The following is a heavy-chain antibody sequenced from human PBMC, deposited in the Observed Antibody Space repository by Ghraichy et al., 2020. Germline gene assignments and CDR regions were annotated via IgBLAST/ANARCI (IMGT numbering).Heavy chain of an antibody. CDR3: ARVGSSCGADLIDY. CDR1: GGSISSGGYS. Sequence: SETLSLTCAVSGGSISSGGYSWSWIRQPPGKGLEWIGYIYHSGSTYYNPSLKSRVTISVDRSKNQFSLKLSSVTAADTAVYYCARVGSSCGADLIDYWGQGTLVTVSS. CDR2: IYHSGST. V-gene: IGHV4-30-2*01. J-gene: IGHJ4*02. D-gene: IGHD6-6*01.